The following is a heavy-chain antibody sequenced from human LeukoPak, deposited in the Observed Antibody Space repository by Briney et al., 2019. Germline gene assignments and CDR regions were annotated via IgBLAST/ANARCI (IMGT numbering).Heavy chain of an antibody. J-gene: IGHJ4*02. CDR2: ITGNGVST. D-gene: IGHD6-13*01. CDR1: GVRFNTST. V-gene: IGHV3-23*01. CDR3: AKGLHSSSWYSDS. Sequence: GGSLRLSCAAPGVRFNTSTMNWVRLVPGKGLEWVSLITGNGVSTYYADSVKGRFTISGDNSKNTLYLQMNSLRAEDTAVYYCAKGLHSSSWYSDSWGQGTLVTVSS.